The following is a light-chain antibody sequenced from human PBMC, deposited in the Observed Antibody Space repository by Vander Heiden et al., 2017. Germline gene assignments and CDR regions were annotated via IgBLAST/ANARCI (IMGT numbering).Light chain of an antibody. CDR2: KAS. Sequence: DIQMTQSPSTLSASVGDRVTITCRASQSISTWLAWYQQKPGKAPKLLIYKASSLESGVPSRFSGSGSGTEFTLTISSLQPDDFANYYCQLYNDYSWTFGQGTKVEIK. CDR3: QLYNDYSWT. J-gene: IGKJ1*01. V-gene: IGKV1-5*03. CDR1: QSISTW.